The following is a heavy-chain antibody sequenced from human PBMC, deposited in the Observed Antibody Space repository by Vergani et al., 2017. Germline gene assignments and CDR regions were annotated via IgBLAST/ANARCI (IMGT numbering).Heavy chain of an antibody. CDR1: GFTFSSYA. J-gene: IGHJ1*01. CDR3: AKGGEGYCSGGSCYNQYFQH. CDR2: ISGSGGST. V-gene: IGHV3-23*01. Sequence: EVQLLESGGGLVQPGGSLRLSCAASGFTFSSYAMSWVRQAPGKGLEWVSGISGSGGSTYDADSVKGRFTIYRDNSKNTLYLQMNSLRAEDTAVYYCAKGGEGYCSGGSCYNQYFQHWGQGTLVTVSS. D-gene: IGHD2-15*01.